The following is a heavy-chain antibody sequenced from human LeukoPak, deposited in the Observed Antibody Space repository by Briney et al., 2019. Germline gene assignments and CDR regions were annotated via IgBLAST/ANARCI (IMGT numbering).Heavy chain of an antibody. CDR1: GGSISSGGYS. V-gene: IGHV4-61*08. D-gene: IGHD6-13*01. CDR2: IYYSGST. CDR3: ARGRAAAGIDY. Sequence: PSETLSLTCAVSGGSISSGGYSWSWIRQPPGKGLEWIGYIYYSGSTNYNPSLKSRVTISVDTSKNQFSLKLSSVTAADTAVYYCARGRAAAGIDYWGQGTLVTVSS. J-gene: IGHJ4*02.